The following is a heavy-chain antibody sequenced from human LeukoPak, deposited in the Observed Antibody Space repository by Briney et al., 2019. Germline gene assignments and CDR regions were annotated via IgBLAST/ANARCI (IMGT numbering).Heavy chain of an antibody. CDR1: GGSISSSNYY. D-gene: IGHD3-3*01. CDR3: ARHASVSGNWPRPLDY. CDR2: IYYSGST. J-gene: IGHJ4*02. Sequence: SETLSLTCTVSGGSISSSNYYWGWVRQPPGKWLEWIANIYYSGSTYYSPSLRSRVTISVDTSKNQFSLKLTSVTAADTAVYYCARHASVSGNWPRPLDYWGQGSLVTVSS. V-gene: IGHV4-39*01.